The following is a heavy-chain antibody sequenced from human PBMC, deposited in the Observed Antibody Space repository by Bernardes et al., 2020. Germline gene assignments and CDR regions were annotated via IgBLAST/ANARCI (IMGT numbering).Heavy chain of an antibody. CDR1: GYTFTSYG. D-gene: IGHD3-10*01. V-gene: IGHV1-18*01. CDR3: ARDPPGYGSGSYSRY. J-gene: IGHJ4*02. Sequence: ASVEVGCEASGYTFTSYGISWVRQAPGQGLEWMGWISAYNGNTNYAQKLQGRVTMTTDTSTSTAYMELRSLRSDDTAVYYCARDPPGYGSGSYSRYWGQGTLVTVSS. CDR2: ISAYNGNT.